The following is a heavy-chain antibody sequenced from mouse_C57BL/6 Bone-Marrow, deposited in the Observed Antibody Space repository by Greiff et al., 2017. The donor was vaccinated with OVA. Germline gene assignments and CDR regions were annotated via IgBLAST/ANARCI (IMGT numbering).Heavy chain of an antibody. V-gene: IGHV1-85*01. Sequence: QVQLKQSGPELVKPGASVKLSCKASGYTFTSYDINWVKQRPGQGLEWIGWIYPRDGSTKYNEKFKGKATLTVDTSSSTAYMELHSLTSEDSAVYFCARDDYDEGFDYWGQGTLVTVSA. D-gene: IGHD2-4*01. CDR3: ARDDYDEGFDY. CDR2: IYPRDGST. CDR1: GYTFTSYD. J-gene: IGHJ3*01.